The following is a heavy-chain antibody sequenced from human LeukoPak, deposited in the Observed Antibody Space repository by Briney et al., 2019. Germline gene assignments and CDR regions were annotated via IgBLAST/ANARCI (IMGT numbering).Heavy chain of an antibody. CDR2: LSTSGAAT. D-gene: IGHD1-26*01. V-gene: IGHV3-23*01. J-gene: IGHJ4*02. CDR3: AKEGGSGSYVFYY. CDR1: GFTFSSFS. Sequence: GGSLRLSCAASGFTFSSFSMNWVRQAPGKGLEWVSTLSTSGAATYYADSVKGRFTISRDNSQNTLYLQMNSLTAEDTAIYYCAKEGGSGSYVFYYWGQGTLVTVSS.